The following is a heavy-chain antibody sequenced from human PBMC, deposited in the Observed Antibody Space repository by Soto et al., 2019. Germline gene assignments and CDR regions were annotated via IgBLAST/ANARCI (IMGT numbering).Heavy chain of an antibody. V-gene: IGHV4-34*01. CDR3: ARSLLVLFVELSRRGGYYYYMDV. CDR1: GGSFSGYY. J-gene: IGHJ6*03. Sequence: QVQLQQWGAGLLKPSETLSLTCAVYGGSFSGYYWSWIRQTPGKGLEWIGEINDSGRTNNNPSLKRRVTILVDTPKNQFSLKLSSVAAADTAVYYCARSLLVLFVELSRRGGYYYYMDVWGKGTTVTVSS. D-gene: IGHD3-10*01. CDR2: INDSGRT.